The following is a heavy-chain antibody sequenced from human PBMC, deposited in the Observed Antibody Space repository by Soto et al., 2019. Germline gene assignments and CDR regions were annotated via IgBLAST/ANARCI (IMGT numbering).Heavy chain of an antibody. V-gene: IGHV1-58*02. D-gene: IGHD6-13*01. CDR3: AADGIAAYHGGDAFDI. J-gene: IGHJ3*02. CDR1: GFTFTSSA. CDR2: IVVGSGNT. Sequence: GASVKVSCKASGFTFTSSAMQWVRQARGQRLEWIGWIVVGSGNTNYAQKFQERVTITRDMSTSTAYMELSSLRSEDTAVYYCAADGIAAYHGGDAFDIWGQGTMVTVSS.